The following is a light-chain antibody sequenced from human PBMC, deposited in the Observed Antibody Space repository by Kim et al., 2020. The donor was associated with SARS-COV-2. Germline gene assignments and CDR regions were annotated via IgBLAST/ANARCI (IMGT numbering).Light chain of an antibody. J-gene: IGKJ2*01. V-gene: IGKV3-20*01. Sequence: LPPGKDTTSASRASRTGTSSSLARYQQNPGRAPMLLIYAATSRPGGVPDRVSGSGSETDFTLTISRLEPEDFAVYYWQQYGSSPYTFGQGTKLEI. CDR1: RTGTSSS. CDR2: AAT. CDR3: QQYGSSPYT.